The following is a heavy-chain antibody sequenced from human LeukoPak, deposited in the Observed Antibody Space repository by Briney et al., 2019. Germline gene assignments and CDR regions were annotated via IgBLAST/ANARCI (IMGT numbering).Heavy chain of an antibody. CDR1: GYTFTVYY. J-gene: IGHJ4*02. Sequence: ASVTVSCKASGYTFTVYYMHWVRQAPGQGLEWMGWINPNSGGTNYAQKFQGRVTMTRDTSISTAYMELSRLRCDDTAVYYCARDQIPQEEIVVAGVDYWGQGTLVTVSS. V-gene: IGHV1-2*02. CDR3: ARDQIPQEEIVVAGVDY. D-gene: IGHD6-19*01. CDR2: INPNSGGT.